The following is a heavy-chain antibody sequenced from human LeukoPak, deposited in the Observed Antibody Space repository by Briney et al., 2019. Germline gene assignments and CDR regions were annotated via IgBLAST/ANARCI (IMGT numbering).Heavy chain of an antibody. J-gene: IGHJ4*02. CDR1: GYSISSGYY. CDR3: ARVRPSYSSSWYYFDY. D-gene: IGHD6-13*01. CDR2: IYHSGST. Sequence: SETLSLTCTVSGYSISSGYYWGWIRQPPVKGLEWIGSIYHSGSTYYNPSLKSRATISVDTSKNQFSLKLSSVTAADTAVYYCARVRPSYSSSWYYFDYWGQGTLVTVSS. V-gene: IGHV4-38-2*02.